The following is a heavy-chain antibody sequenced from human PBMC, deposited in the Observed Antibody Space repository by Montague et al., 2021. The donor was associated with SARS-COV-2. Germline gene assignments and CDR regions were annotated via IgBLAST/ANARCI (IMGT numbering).Heavy chain of an antibody. CDR1: GGSITVSRYD. V-gene: IGHV4-39*01. CDR3: ARHRANAGSFDI. CDR2: VHYTGTT. Sequence: SETLSLTCTVSGGSITVSRYDWGWIRQPPGKGLEWIGGVHYTGTTSYNASLKSRLTISVDTSENQFSLKMTSVTASDTAVYYCARHRANAGSFDIWGQGTMVTVSS. J-gene: IGHJ3*02. D-gene: IGHD1-1*01.